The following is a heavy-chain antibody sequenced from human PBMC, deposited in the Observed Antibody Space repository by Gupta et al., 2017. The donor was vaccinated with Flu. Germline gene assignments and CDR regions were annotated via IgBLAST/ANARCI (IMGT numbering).Heavy chain of an antibody. J-gene: IGHJ4*02. Sequence: QITLRQSGPTLVTPTQTLTLTCTFSGFSLDTNGESVGWIRQPPGEAPEWLGLIYWDGDTRCRPSLKSRLTITKDTSRNQVVFTMTNMDPVDTATYYCAHKNQLVRDVFDYWGQGTLVAVSS. V-gene: IGHV2-5*02. CDR3: AHKNQLVRDVFDY. CDR2: IYWDGDT. CDR1: GFSLDTNGES. D-gene: IGHD1-1*01.